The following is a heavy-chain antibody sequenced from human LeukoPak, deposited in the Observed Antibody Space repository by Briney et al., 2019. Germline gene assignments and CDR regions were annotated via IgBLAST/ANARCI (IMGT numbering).Heavy chain of an antibody. J-gene: IGHJ6*02. CDR3: AKAGMGATLYYGMDV. CDR2: ISGDGGST. V-gene: IGHV3-43*02. CDR1: GFTFDDYA. D-gene: IGHD1-26*01. Sequence: GGSLRLSCAASGFTFDDYAMHWVRQAPGKGLEWVSLISGDGGSTYYADSVKGRFTISRDNSRNSLYLQMNSLRTEDTALYYCAKAGMGATLYYGMDVWGQGTTVTVSS.